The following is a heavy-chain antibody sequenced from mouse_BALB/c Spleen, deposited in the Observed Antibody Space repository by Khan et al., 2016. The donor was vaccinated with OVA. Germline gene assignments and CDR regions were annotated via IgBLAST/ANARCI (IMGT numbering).Heavy chain of an antibody. CDR3: ARDYLMVY. CDR1: GFTFSNYA. V-gene: IGHV5-6-5*01. Sequence: EVELVESGGGLVKPGGSLKVSCAASGFTFSNYAMSWVRQTPEKRLEWVASISTGDTTYYPDSVKGRFTISRDNARNLLYLQMSSLRADDTAMYYCARDYLMVYWGQGTLVTVSA. CDR2: ISTGDTT. D-gene: IGHD2-3*01. J-gene: IGHJ3*01.